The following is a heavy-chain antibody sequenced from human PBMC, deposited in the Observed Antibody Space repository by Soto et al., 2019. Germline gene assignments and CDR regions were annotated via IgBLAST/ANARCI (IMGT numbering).Heavy chain of an antibody. V-gene: IGHV4-30-4*01. Sequence: PSETLSLTCTVSGGSVSSGYNYWSWIRQSPGKGLEWIGYISGSGSTGYNPSLKNRLTMSVDRSKNQFTLRLTSVTAADTAVYFCATASGSTYGYFDYWGQGTQVTVSS. CDR1: GGSVSSGYNY. CDR2: ISGSGST. J-gene: IGHJ4*02. D-gene: IGHD5-18*01. CDR3: ATASGSTYGYFDY.